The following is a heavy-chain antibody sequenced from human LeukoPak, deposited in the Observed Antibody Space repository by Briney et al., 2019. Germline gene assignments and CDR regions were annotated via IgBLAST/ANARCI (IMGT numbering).Heavy chain of an antibody. D-gene: IGHD3-10*01. CDR2: IYPGDPDT. CDR1: GYTFTSYG. J-gene: IGHJ4*02. V-gene: IGHV5-51*01. CDR3: ARLLVQGLGDY. Sequence: KVSCKASGYTFTSYGISWVRQMPGKGLEWMGIIYPGDPDTRYSPSFQGQVTISADKSISTAYLQWSSLKASDTAMYYCARLLVQGLGDYWGQGTLVTVSS.